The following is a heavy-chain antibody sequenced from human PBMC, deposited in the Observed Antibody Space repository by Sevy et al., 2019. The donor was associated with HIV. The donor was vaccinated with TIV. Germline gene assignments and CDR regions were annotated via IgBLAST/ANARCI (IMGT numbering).Heavy chain of an antibody. CDR3: ATHAGIAAAGRVFDY. CDR2: TRNKADSYTT. D-gene: IGHD6-13*01. Sequence: GGFLRLSCAASGFTFSDHYMEWVRQAPGKGLEWVGHTRNKADSYTTEYAASVKGRFTISRDDSKNSLYLQMNSLKTEDTVVHYCATHAGIAAAGRVFDYWGQGSLVTVSS. V-gene: IGHV3-72*01. J-gene: IGHJ4*02. CDR1: GFTFSDHY.